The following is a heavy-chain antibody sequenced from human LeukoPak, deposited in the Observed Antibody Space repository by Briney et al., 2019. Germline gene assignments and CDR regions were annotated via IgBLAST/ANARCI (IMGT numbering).Heavy chain of an antibody. CDR2: IRSKAYGGTT. CDR1: GFTFGDYA. D-gene: IGHD6-19*01. J-gene: IGHJ4*02. V-gene: IGHV3-49*01. CDR3: TRDLVQEGLGGYYFDY. Sequence: GGSLRLSCTASGFTFGDYAMSWFRQAPGKGLEWVGFIRSKAYGGTTEYTASVKGRFTISRDDSKSIAYLQMNSLKTEDTAVYYCTRDLVQEGLGGYYFDYWGQGTLVTVSS.